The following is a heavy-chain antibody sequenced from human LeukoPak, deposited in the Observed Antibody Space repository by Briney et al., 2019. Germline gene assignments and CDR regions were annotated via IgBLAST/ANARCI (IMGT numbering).Heavy chain of an antibody. CDR3: ARDSPQSGSYLSDAFDI. Sequence: GGSLRLSCAASGFTFSSYSMNWVRQAPGEGLEWVSSLSTSSGYIYYADSLKGRFTISRDNAKNSLYLQMNSLRGEDTAVYYCARDSPQSGSYLSDAFDIWGQGTMVTVSS. D-gene: IGHD1-26*01. J-gene: IGHJ3*02. CDR2: LSTSSGYI. CDR1: GFTFSSYS. V-gene: IGHV3-21*01.